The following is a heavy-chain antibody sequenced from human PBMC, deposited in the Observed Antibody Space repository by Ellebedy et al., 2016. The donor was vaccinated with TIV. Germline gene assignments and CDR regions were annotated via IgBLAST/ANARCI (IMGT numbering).Heavy chain of an antibody. CDR3: AKDNGSGSYSDY. CDR2: ISGSGGST. CDR1: GFTFSSYG. V-gene: IGHV3-23*01. J-gene: IGHJ4*02. D-gene: IGHD3-10*01. Sequence: GGSLRLSXAASGFTFSSYGMHWVRQAPGKGLEGVSAISGSGGSTYYADSVKGRFTISRDNSKNTLYLQMNSLRAEDTAVYYCAKDNGSGSYSDYWGQGTLVTVSS.